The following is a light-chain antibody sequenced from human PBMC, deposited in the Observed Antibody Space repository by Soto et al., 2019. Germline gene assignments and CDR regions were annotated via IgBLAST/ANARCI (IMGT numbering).Light chain of an antibody. CDR2: DGS. V-gene: IGKV1-39*01. J-gene: IGKJ1*01. CDR1: QQFTSY. CDR3: QQRYWTPPT. Sequence: DIQMTQSPPSLSASVGDRVTINCRASQQFTSYVNWYQQKDGKAPKLLISDGSTLQTGVQPRFSGTGLGTDVNLNVNRLQPEVFSTYYLQQRYWTPPTFGQGTTVEV.